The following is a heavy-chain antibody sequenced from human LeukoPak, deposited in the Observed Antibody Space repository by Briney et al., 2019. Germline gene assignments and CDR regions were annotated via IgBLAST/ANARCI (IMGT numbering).Heavy chain of an antibody. CDR2: ISSSGSTI. D-gene: IGHD6-19*01. CDR3: ARDVATRVARPISDMGSGWYYFDY. V-gene: IGHV3-48*03. J-gene: IGHJ4*02. CDR1: GFTFSSYE. Sequence: PGGSLRLSCAASGFTFSSYEMNWVRQAPGKGLEWVSYISSSGSTIYYADSVKGRFTISRDNAKKSLYLQMNSLRAEDTAVYYCARDVATRVARPISDMGSGWYYFDYWGQGTLVTVSS.